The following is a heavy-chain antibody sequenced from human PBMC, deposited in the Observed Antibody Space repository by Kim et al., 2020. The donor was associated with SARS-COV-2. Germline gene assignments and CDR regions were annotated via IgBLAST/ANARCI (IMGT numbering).Heavy chain of an antibody. V-gene: IGHV1-69*04. D-gene: IGHD1-7*01. CDR2: IIPILGIA. CDR3: ARGLVGILSYNWNSGYYYYMDV. J-gene: IGHJ6*03. Sequence: ASVKVSCKASGGTFSSYAISWVRQAPGQGLEWMGRIIPILGIANYAQKFQGRVTITADKSTSTAYMELSSLRSEDTAVYYCARGLVGILSYNWNSGYYYYMDVWGKGTTVTVSS. CDR1: GGTFSSYA.